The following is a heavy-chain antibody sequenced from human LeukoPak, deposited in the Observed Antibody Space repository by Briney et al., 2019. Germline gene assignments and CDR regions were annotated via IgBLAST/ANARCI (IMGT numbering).Heavy chain of an antibody. CDR1: GYTFTSYY. J-gene: IGHJ4*02. CDR2: INPSGGST. D-gene: IGHD6-19*01. CDR3: ARFAVHRRITVAGQFGLDY. V-gene: IGHV1-46*01. Sequence: ASVKVSCKASGYTFTSYYMHWVRQAPGQGLEWMGIINPSGGSTSYAQKFQGRVTMTRDTSTSTVYMELSSLRSEDTAVYYCARFAVHRRITVAGQFGLDYWGQGTLVSLSS.